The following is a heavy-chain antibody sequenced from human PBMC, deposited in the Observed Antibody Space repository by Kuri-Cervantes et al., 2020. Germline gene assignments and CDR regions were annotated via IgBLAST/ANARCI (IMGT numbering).Heavy chain of an antibody. CDR1: GFTFSSYG. D-gene: IGHD3-22*01. Sequence: GESLKISCAASGFTFSSYGMHWVRQAPGKGLEWVAFIRYDGSNKYYADSVKGRFTISRDNSKNTLFLQMNSLRAEDTAAYYYAKAYDGSGYTKSSLDIWGQGTMVTVSS. V-gene: IGHV3-30*02. J-gene: IGHJ3*02. CDR3: AKAYDGSGYTKSSLDI. CDR2: IRYDGSNK.